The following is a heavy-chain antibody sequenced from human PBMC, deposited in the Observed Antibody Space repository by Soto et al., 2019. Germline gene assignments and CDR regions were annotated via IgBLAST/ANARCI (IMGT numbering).Heavy chain of an antibody. CDR1: GGSISSYY. CDR2: IYHSGST. D-gene: IGHD2-15*01. V-gene: IGHV4-59*12. J-gene: IGHJ5*02. Sequence: PSETLSLTCTVSGGSISSYYWSWIRQPPGKGLEWIGDIYHSGSTYYNPSLKSRVTISVDRSKKQFSLKLSSVTAADTAVYYCGRASGYCSGGSCPVGWFDPWGQGTLVTVSS. CDR3: GRASGYCSGGSCPVGWFDP.